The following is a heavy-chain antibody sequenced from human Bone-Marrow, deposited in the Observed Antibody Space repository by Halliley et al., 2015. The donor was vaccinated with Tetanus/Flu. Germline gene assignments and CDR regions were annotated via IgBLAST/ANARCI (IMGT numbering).Heavy chain of an antibody. CDR2: SHYPGP. D-gene: IGHD3-22*01. V-gene: IGHV4-59*09. CDR3: ARGRGYDSNGRTFYFDY. Sequence: WIGDSHYPGPNYSPSLKSRVVISIDPSKNQFSLKLTSVTAADTAVYYCARGRGYDSNGRTFYFDYWGQGIPVIVSS. J-gene: IGHJ4*02.